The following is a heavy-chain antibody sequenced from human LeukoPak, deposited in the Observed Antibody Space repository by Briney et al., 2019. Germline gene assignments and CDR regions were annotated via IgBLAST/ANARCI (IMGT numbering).Heavy chain of an antibody. V-gene: IGHV4-59*01. CDR3: ARDSRYDSGWFDDGMDV. CDR2: MDDRGDS. CDR1: GDSMRSYY. D-gene: IGHD6-13*01. Sequence: SETLSLTCTVSGDSMRSYYWSWIRQAPGKGLEWLGHMDDRGDSNYNPSLKGRGSISVDTSKNQFSLKLRSVTAADTAVYYCARDSRYDSGWFDDGMDVWGPGTTVTVSS. J-gene: IGHJ6*02.